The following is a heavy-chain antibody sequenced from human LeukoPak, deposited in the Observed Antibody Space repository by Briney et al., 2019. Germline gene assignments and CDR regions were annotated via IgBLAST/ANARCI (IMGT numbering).Heavy chain of an antibody. V-gene: IGHV1-2*04. CDR1: GYTFTGSY. D-gene: IGHD6-13*01. J-gene: IGHJ4*02. CDR3: ARAIAAAGTGPYYFDY. CDR2: INPNSGGT. Sequence: ASVKVSCKASGYTFTGSYMHWVRQAPGQGLEWMGWINPNSGGTNYAQKFQGWVTMTRDTSISTAYMELSRLRSDDTAVYYCARAIAAAGTGPYYFDYWGQGTLVTVSS.